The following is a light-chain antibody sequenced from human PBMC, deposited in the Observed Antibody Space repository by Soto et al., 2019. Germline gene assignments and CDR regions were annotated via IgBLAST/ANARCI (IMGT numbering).Light chain of an antibody. CDR3: QQANSFPWT. V-gene: IGKV1-12*01. CDR2: AAS. J-gene: IGKJ2*02. CDR1: QDITSW. Sequence: DIQMTQSPSSVSASVGDRVTVTCRASQDITSWLTWYQQKPGKAPKLLIYAASRLHSGVPSRFSGSGSGTDFTLTIRSLQPEDFATYYCQQANSFPWTFGQGTKLDIK.